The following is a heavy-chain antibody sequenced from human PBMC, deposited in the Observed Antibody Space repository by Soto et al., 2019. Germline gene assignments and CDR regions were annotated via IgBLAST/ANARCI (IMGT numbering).Heavy chain of an antibody. J-gene: IGHJ5*02. CDR1: GYTFTSFD. CDR2: MNSNSGNT. CDR3: ARYSAGYCSGYTCKLGP. Sequence: ASVKVSCKASGYTFTSFDINWVRQATGQGLEWMGWMNSNSGNTGYAQKFQGRVTMTRDTSISTAYMELSSLTSEDTAVYYCARYSAGYCSGYTCKLGPWGQGTLVTVSS. V-gene: IGHV1-8*01. D-gene: IGHD2-15*01.